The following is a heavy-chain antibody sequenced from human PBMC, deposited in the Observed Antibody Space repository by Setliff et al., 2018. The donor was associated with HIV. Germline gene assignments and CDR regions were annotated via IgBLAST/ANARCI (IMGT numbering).Heavy chain of an antibody. D-gene: IGHD3-10*01. Sequence: GGSLRLSCAASGFTFSSYWMHWVRQAPGKGLVWVSRINSDGSSTSYADSVKGRFTISRDNAKNSLYLQMNSLRAEDTAIYYCARGRFHRLHRPYSGSGSLGIQYFDYWGQGTLVTVSS. CDR2: INSDGSST. CDR3: ARGRFHRLHRPYSGSGSLGIQYFDY. V-gene: IGHV3-74*01. J-gene: IGHJ4*02. CDR1: GFTFSSYW.